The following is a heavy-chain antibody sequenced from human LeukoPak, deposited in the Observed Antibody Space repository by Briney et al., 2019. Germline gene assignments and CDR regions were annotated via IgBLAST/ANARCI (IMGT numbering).Heavy chain of an antibody. CDR2: ISGSGTNT. V-gene: IGHV3-23*01. J-gene: IGHJ4*02. Sequence: GGSLRLSCAASAFTFSSYAMSWVRQAPGKGLEWVSTISGSGTNTYYADSVKGRFTISRDNSKNTLYLQMNSLRAEDTAVYYCAKAAAAIDYWGQGTLVTVSS. CDR3: AKAAAAIDY. D-gene: IGHD2-2*01. CDR1: AFTFSSYA.